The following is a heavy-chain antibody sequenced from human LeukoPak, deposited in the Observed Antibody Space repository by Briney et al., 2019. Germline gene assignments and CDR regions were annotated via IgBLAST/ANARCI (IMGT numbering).Heavy chain of an antibody. Sequence: PSGTLSLTCAVSGGSISSSNWWSWVRQPPGKGLEWIGEIYHSGSTNYNPSLKSRVTISVDTSRNQFSLKLSSVTAADTAVYYCASSIVVVPAAILDYYYYMDVWGKGTTVTVSS. CDR1: GGSISSSNW. CDR2: IYHSGST. V-gene: IGHV4-4*02. CDR3: ASSIVVVPAAILDYYYYMDV. J-gene: IGHJ6*03. D-gene: IGHD2-2*02.